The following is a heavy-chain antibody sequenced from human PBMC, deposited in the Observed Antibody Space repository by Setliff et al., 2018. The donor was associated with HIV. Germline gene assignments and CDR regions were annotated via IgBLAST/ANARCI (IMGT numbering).Heavy chain of an antibody. Sequence: NPSETLSLTCTVSGGSISSGGYSWTWIRQHPGKGLEWIGNIFYSGSTNYNPSLKSRLTISLDTSKNQFSLKLSSVTAADTAVYYCAFSKQMATMAFDYWGQGALVTVSS. V-gene: IGHV4-31*03. CDR3: AFSKQMATMAFDY. CDR2: IFYSGST. J-gene: IGHJ4*02. CDR1: GGSISSGGYS. D-gene: IGHD5-12*01.